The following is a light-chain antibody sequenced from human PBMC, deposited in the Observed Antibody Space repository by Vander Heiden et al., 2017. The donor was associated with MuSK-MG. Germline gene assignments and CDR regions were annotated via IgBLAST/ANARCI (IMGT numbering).Light chain of an antibody. CDR2: SAS. V-gene: IGKV1-39*01. CDR3: QQRDCSPWT. CDR1: NSIINY. Sequence: DIQMTQSPSSLSASVGDSVTITCRASNSIINYLNWYQKKPGKAPRLLMYSASTLQGGVPSRFSGSGSGTDFTLTISRLQPEDVATYYCQQRDCSPWTFGQGTKVEIK. J-gene: IGKJ1*01.